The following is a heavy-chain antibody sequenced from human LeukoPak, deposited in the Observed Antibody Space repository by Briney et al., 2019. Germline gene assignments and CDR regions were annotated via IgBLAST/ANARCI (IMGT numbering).Heavy chain of an antibody. CDR2: IIPILGIA. J-gene: IGHJ3*02. V-gene: IGHV1-69*10. CDR1: GGTFSSYA. D-gene: IGHD3-9*01. CDR3: ARDRKDILTGYYPPDAFDI. Sequence: GASVKVSCKASGGTFSSYAISWVRQAPGQGLEWMGGIIPILGIANYAQKFQGRVTITADKSTSTAYMELSSLRSEDTAVYYCARDRKDILTGYYPPDAFDIWGQGTMVTVSS.